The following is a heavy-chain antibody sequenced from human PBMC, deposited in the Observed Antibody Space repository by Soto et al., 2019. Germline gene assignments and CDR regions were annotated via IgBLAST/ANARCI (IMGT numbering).Heavy chain of an antibody. CDR3: TTDLAVGYWYFDL. Sequence: PGGSLRLSCAASGFSFSNAWMNWVRQTPGKGLEWVGRIKTSDDGTTDYAAPVRGRSTISRDDSKSILYLQINSLKAEDTGVYYCTTDLAVGYWYFDLWGRGTLVTVSS. D-gene: IGHD2-15*01. J-gene: IGHJ2*01. CDR1: GFSFSNAW. CDR2: IKTSDDGTT. V-gene: IGHV3-15*07.